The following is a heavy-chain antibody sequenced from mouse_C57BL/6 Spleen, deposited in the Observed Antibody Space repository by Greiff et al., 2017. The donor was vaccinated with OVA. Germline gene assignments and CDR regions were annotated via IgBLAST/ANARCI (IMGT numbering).Heavy chain of an antibody. CDR2: ISSGSSTI. Sequence: EVKLVESGGGLVKPGGSLKLSCAASGFTFSDYGMHWVRQAPEKGLEWVAYISSGSSTIYYADTVKGRFTISRDNAKNTLFLQMTSLRSEDTAMYYCARSHYGSRKDFDYWGQGTTLTVSS. CDR3: ARSHYGSRKDFDY. D-gene: IGHD1-1*01. V-gene: IGHV5-17*01. J-gene: IGHJ2*01. CDR1: GFTFSDYG.